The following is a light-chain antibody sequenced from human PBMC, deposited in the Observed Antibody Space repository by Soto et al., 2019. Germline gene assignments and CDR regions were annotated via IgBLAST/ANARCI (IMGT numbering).Light chain of an antibody. Sequence: QSVLTQPRSVSGSPGQSVAISCTGSSSDVGGYNSVSWYQQHPGKAPKLMIYDVSKWPSGVPDRFFGSKSGNTASLTISGLQAEDEADYYCCSYAGSYFYVFGTGTKLTVL. J-gene: IGLJ1*01. CDR1: SSDVGGYNS. CDR3: CSYAGSYFYV. V-gene: IGLV2-11*01. CDR2: DVS.